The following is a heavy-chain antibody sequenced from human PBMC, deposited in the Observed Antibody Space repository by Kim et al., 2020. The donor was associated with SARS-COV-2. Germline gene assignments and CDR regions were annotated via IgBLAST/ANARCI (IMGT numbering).Heavy chain of an antibody. J-gene: IGHJ6*02. D-gene: IGHD6-13*01. CDR3: AKDNNGRAAGYYGMDV. V-gene: IGHV3-30*02. Sequence: DSLKGRFTISRDNSKNTVSLQRDSLTPEDTAVYYCAKDNNGRAAGYYGMDVWGQGTTVIVS.